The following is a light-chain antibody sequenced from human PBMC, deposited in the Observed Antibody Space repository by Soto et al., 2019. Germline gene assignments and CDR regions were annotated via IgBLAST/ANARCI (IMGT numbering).Light chain of an antibody. Sequence: EIVLTQSPGTLSLSPGERATLSCRARQSVSGSYLAWYQQKPCQSPRLLIYDASSRATGIPDRCSGGGSGTDFTLTISRLEPEDFAVYYCQQYATRPWTFGQGTKVESK. CDR1: QSVSGSY. J-gene: IGKJ1*01. CDR2: DAS. CDR3: QQYATRPWT. V-gene: IGKV3-20*01.